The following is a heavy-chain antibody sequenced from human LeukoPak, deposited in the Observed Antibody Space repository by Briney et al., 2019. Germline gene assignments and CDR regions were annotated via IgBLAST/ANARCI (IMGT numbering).Heavy chain of an antibody. D-gene: IGHD3-3*01. CDR3: ARGRNFLEWPLDY. CDR2: INHSGST. CDR1: GGSFSGYY. J-gene: IGHJ4*02. Sequence: SETLSLTCAVYGGSFSGYYWSWIRQPPGKGLEWIGEINHSGSTNYNPSLKSRVTISVDTSKNQFSLKLSSVTAADTAVYYCARGRNFLEWPLDYWGQGTLVTVSS. V-gene: IGHV4-34*01.